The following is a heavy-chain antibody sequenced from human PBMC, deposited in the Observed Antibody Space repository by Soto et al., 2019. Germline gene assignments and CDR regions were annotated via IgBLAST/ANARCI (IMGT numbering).Heavy chain of an antibody. V-gene: IGHV4-59*01. J-gene: IGHJ4*02. CDR2: IYYSGTT. D-gene: IGHD4-17*01. Sequence: SETLSLTCTASGGSISSYYWSWIRQPPGKGLEWIGYIYYSGTTNYNPSLKSRVTISVDTSKNQFSLKLTSMTAADTAVYYCASLYAVRRFDYWGQGTQVTVSS. CDR1: GGSISSYY. CDR3: ASLYAVRRFDY.